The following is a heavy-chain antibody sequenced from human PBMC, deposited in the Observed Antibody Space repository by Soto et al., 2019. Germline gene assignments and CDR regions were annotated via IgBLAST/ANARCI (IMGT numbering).Heavy chain of an antibody. Sequence: QVQLVQSGAEVKKPGSSVKVSCKASGGTFSSYAISWVRQAPGQGLEWMGGIIPIFGTANYAKKFQGRVTITADESTSTAYMELSSLRSEETAVYYCARSFNIVVVPASRGYYGMDVWGQGTTVTVSS. D-gene: IGHD2-2*01. CDR3: ARSFNIVVVPASRGYYGMDV. CDR1: GGTFSSYA. V-gene: IGHV1-69*01. CDR2: IIPIFGTA. J-gene: IGHJ6*02.